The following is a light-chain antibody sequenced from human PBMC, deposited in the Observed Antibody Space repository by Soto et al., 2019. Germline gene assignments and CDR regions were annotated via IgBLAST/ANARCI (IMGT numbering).Light chain of an antibody. J-gene: IGLJ1*01. CDR3: CSYVGARTYV. V-gene: IGLV2-23*01. CDR1: ISDVGSSGP. Sequence: ALTQPASVSGSPGQSITISCSGSISDVGSSGPVSWYQHHPGQVPKLIIYEGSRRPSGVSSRFSGSKTGNTASLTITGLQAEDEANYYCCSYVGARTYVFGTGTKVTVL. CDR2: EGS.